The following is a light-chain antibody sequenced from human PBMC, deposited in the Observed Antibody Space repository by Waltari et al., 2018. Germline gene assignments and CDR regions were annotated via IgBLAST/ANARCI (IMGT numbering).Light chain of an antibody. Sequence: QSALTQPRSVSGSPGQSVTISCPGTSSDVGGYNYVSWYQQHPGKAPKLMIYEVSKRPSGVPDRFSGSKSGNTASLTISGLQAEDEADYYCCSYAGSYTFVFGGGTKLTVL. CDR1: SSDVGGYNY. CDR2: EVS. J-gene: IGLJ3*02. V-gene: IGLV2-11*01. CDR3: CSYAGSYTFV.